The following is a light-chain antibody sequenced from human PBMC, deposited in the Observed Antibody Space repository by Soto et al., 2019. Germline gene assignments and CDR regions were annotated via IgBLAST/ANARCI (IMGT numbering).Light chain of an antibody. CDR3: CSYAGSSSYV. J-gene: IGLJ1*01. Sequence: QSALTQPASVSGSPGQSITISCTGTSSDVGGYNYVSWYQQHPRKAPKLMIYEVSQRPSGVSNRFSGSKSGNTASLTISGLQAEDEAEYHCCSYAGSSSYVFGTGTKLTVL. CDR1: SSDVGGYNY. CDR2: EVS. V-gene: IGLV2-23*02.